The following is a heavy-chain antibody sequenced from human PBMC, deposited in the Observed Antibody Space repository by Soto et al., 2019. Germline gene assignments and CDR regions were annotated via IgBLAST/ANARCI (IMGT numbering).Heavy chain of an antibody. Sequence: QVQLVQSGAEVKKPGSSVKVSCKASGGTFSSYAISWGRQAPGQGLEWMGGIIPIFGTANYAQKFQGRVTITADESTSTAYLELSSLRSEDTAVYYCARGARSEDCSGGSCYSDYWGQGTLVTVSS. CDR3: ARGARSEDCSGGSCYSDY. J-gene: IGHJ4*02. V-gene: IGHV1-69*12. CDR1: GGTFSSYA. CDR2: IIPIFGTA. D-gene: IGHD2-15*01.